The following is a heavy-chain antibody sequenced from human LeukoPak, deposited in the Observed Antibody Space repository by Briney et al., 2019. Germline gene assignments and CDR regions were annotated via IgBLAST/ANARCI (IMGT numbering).Heavy chain of an antibody. D-gene: IGHD6-25*01. Sequence: PGTSLRLSCVASGFTFTDYAMHWVRQAPGKGLEWVGVISYDGTNKYYGDSVKGRFTISRDNSRNTLYLQMSSLRTEDTAVYYCAGDLQRNWFDPWGQGTLVTVSS. CDR1: GFTFTDYA. CDR2: ISYDGTNK. V-gene: IGHV3-30-3*01. CDR3: AGDLQRNWFDP. J-gene: IGHJ5*02.